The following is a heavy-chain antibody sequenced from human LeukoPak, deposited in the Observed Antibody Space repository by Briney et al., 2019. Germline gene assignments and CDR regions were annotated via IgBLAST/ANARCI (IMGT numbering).Heavy chain of an antibody. Sequence: SETLSLTCTASGGSISSYYWSWIRQPAGKGLEWIGRIYTSGSTNYNPSLKSRVTISVDTSKNQFSLKLSSVTAADTAVYYCARGYCSGGSCSYYYYYYMDVWGKGTTVTISS. CDR1: GGSISSYY. D-gene: IGHD2-15*01. V-gene: IGHV4-4*07. CDR2: IYTSGST. J-gene: IGHJ6*03. CDR3: ARGYCSGGSCSYYYYYYMDV.